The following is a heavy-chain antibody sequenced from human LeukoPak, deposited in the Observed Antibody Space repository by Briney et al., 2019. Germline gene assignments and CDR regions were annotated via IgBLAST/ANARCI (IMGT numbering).Heavy chain of an antibody. J-gene: IGHJ3*02. V-gene: IGHV1-69*13. CDR1: GGTFSSYA. D-gene: IGHD6-6*01. CDR2: IIPIFGTA. Sequence: SVKVSCKASGGTFSSYAMSWVRQAPGQGLEWMGGIIPIFGTANYAQKFQGRVTITADESTSTAYMELSSLRSEDTAVYYCARVGGSSSGDAFDIWGQGTMVTVSS. CDR3: ARVGGSSSGDAFDI.